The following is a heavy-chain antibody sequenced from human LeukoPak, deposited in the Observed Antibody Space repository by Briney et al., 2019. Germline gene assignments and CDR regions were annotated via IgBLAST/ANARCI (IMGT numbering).Heavy chain of an antibody. Sequence: PSETLSLTCAVYGGSFSGYYWSWIRQPPGKGLEWIGEINHSGSTNYNPSLKSRVTISVDTSKNQFSLKLSSVTAADTAVYYCAIIAARPGMGYFDYWGQGTLVTVSS. J-gene: IGHJ4*02. CDR1: GGSFSGYY. CDR3: AIIAARPGMGYFDY. D-gene: IGHD6-6*01. V-gene: IGHV4-34*01. CDR2: INHSGST.